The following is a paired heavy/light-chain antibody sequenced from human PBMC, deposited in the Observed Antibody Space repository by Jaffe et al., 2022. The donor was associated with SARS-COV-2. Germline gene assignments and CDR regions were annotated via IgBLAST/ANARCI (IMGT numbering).Heavy chain of an antibody. J-gene: IGHJ4*02. CDR1: GFTFSSYS. D-gene: IGHD3-16*01. CDR3: ARDTNWAFDY. V-gene: IGHV3-48*01. Sequence: EVQLVESGGGLVQPGGSLRLSCTTTGFTFSSYSLNWVRQAPGRGLEWISYISSTYEIWHADSVKGRFTISRDNAKNSLYLHIDSLGVDDTAVYFCARDTNWAFDYWGRGTLVTVSS. CDR2: ISSTYEI.
Light chain of an antibody. Sequence: QSALTQPPSASGSPGQSVTISCTGASSDVGGYNFVSWYQQHPGKAPKLIIYEVYKRPSGVPDRFSGSKSGNAASLTVSGLQAEDEADYYCSSYSVYKAWLFGGGTKLTVL. CDR1: SSDVGGYNF. J-gene: IGLJ3*02. CDR3: SSYSVYKAWL. V-gene: IGLV2-8*01. CDR2: EVY.